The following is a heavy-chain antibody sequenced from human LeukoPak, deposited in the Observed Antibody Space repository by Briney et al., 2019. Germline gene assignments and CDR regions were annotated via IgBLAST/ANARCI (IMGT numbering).Heavy chain of an antibody. CDR1: GYSFTSYW. J-gene: IGHJ4*02. CDR2: IYPGDSDT. Sequence: GESLKISCKGSGYSFTSYWIGWVRQMPGKGLEWMGIIYPGDSDTRYSPSFQGQVTISADKSISTAYLQWSSLKASHTAMYYCARGLSRQTYEGSSTSWEEDYWGQGTLVTVSS. V-gene: IGHV5-51*01. CDR3: ARGLSRQTYEGSSTSWEEDY. D-gene: IGHD2-2*01.